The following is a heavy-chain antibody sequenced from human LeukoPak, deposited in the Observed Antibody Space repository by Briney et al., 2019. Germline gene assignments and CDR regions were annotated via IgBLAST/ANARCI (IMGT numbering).Heavy chain of an antibody. CDR1: GGSLSDYY. Sequence: SETLSLTCTVYGGSLSDYYWSWIRQPPGKGLEWIGEINHSGSTNYNPSLKSRVIISVDTSKNQFSPKLRSVTAADTAVYYCASRLRDSSGSYSGFDYWGQGTLVTVSS. J-gene: IGHJ4*02. CDR2: INHSGST. CDR3: ASRLRDSSGSYSGFDY. V-gene: IGHV4-34*01. D-gene: IGHD3-22*01.